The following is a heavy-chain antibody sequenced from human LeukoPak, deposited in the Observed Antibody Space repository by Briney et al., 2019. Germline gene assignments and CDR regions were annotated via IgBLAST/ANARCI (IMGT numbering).Heavy chain of an antibody. Sequence: GGSLRLSCAASGFTFSNFAMSWVRQAPGRGLEWVSAISGSGVGTYYADSVKGRFTISRDNSKNTLYLQMNSLRAEDTAVYYCAKDSAKKYDDYWGQGTLVTVSS. D-gene: IGHD2/OR15-2a*01. V-gene: IGHV3-23*01. CDR3: AKDSAKKYDDY. CDR2: ISGSGVGT. J-gene: IGHJ4*02. CDR1: GFTFSNFA.